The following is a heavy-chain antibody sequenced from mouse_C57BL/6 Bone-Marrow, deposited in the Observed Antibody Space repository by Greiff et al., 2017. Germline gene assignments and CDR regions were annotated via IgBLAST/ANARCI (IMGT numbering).Heavy chain of an antibody. Sequence: VQLQQPGAELVMPGASVKLSCKASGYTFTSYWMHWVKQRPGQGLEWIGEIDPSDSYTNYNQKFKGKSTLTVDKSSSTAYMQLSSLTSEDSAVYYGAREGLYDYPDYWGQGTTLTVSS. V-gene: IGHV1-69*01. CDR1: GYTFTSYW. J-gene: IGHJ2*01. CDR2: IDPSDSYT. D-gene: IGHD2-4*01. CDR3: AREGLYDYPDY.